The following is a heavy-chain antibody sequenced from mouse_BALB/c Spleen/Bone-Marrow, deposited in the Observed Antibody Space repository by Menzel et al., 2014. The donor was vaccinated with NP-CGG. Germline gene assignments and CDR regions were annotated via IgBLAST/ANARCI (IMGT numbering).Heavy chain of an antibody. CDR2: IDTSDNYT. CDR1: GHTFTDYW. CDR3: ARSDYRYDPFAY. V-gene: IGHV1-69*01. J-gene: IGHJ3*01. D-gene: IGHD2-14*01. Sequence: QVQLKESGAELEMPGASVKMSCKASGHTFTDYWMHWVKQRPGQGLEWIGAIDTSDNYTSYNQKFKGKATLTVDESSSTAYMQLSSLTSEDSAVYYCARSDYRYDPFAYWGQGTLVTVSA.